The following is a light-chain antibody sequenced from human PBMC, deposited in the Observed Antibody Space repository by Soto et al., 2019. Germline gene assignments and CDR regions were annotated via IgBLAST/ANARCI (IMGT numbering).Light chain of an antibody. CDR2: EAS. CDR1: QGISRS. J-gene: IGKJ5*01. CDR3: QQLNSYPFT. V-gene: IGKV1-9*01. Sequence: DIQMTQSPSSLSASVGDRVTVTCRASQGISRSLAWYQQKPGKAPNLLIFEASTLQSGVPSRFTGSGSGTDFTLTISGLQPADFATYYCQQLNSYPFTFGQGTRLEIK.